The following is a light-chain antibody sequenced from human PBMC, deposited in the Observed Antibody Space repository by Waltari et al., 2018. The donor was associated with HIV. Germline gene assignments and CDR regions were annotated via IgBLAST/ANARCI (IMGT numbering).Light chain of an antibody. CDR1: SRDVGCNNF. Sequence: QSPLTNPASVPGSPGRSIPIPCPGPSRDVGCNNFVSRYQQHPGKAPKPMIYEGSKRPSGVSNRFSGSKSGNTASLTISGLQAEDEADYYCCSYAGSSTWVFGGGTKLTVL. V-gene: IGLV2-23*01. J-gene: IGLJ3*02. CDR3: CSYAGSSTWV. CDR2: EGS.